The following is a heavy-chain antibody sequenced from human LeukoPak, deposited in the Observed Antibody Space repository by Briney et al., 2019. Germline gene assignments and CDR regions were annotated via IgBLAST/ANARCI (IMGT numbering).Heavy chain of an antibody. J-gene: IGHJ4*02. CDR3: ARSTYYYDSSGLGTWDY. V-gene: IGHV5-51*01. Sequence: GESLKISCKGSGYSFTSYWIGWVRQMPGKGLEWMGIIYPGDSDTRYSPSFQGQVTTSADKSISTAYLQWSSLKASDTAMYYCARSTYYYDSSGLGTWDYWGQGTLVTVSS. CDR1: GYSFTSYW. CDR2: IYPGDSDT. D-gene: IGHD3-22*01.